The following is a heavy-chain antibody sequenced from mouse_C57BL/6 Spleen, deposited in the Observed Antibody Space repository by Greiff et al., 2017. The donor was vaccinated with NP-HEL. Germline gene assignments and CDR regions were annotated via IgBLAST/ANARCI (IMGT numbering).Heavy chain of an antibody. D-gene: IGHD3-1*01. Sequence: QVQLQQPGTELVKPGASVKLSCKASGYTFTSYWMPWVKQRPGQGLEWIGNINPSNGGTTYNEKFKSKATLTVDKSSSTAYMQRSSLTSEDSAVYYCARSGIVGGDYAMDYWGQGTSVTVSS. CDR2: INPSNGGT. CDR1: GYTFTSYW. V-gene: IGHV1-53*01. J-gene: IGHJ4*01. CDR3: ARSGIVGGDYAMDY.